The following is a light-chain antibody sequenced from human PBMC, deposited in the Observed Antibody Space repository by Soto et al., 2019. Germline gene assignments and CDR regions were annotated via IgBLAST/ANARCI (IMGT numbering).Light chain of an antibody. CDR3: QHYNDWPPALT. V-gene: IGKV3D-15*01. CDR2: GAS. Sequence: EILMTQSPGTLSVSPGERATLSCRASQSLNRNLAWYQQKPGQTPRLIVYGASTRASGIPDRFSGSVSATKFTHTISSLQSEDFALSYSQHYNDWPPALTFGPGTKVD. J-gene: IGKJ3*01. CDR1: QSLNRN.